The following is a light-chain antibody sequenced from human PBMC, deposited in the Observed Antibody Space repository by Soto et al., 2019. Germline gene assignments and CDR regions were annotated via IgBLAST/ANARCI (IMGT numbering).Light chain of an antibody. CDR1: QSVSSN. CDR3: QQYNNWPLT. V-gene: IGKV3D-15*01. CDR2: GAS. Sequence: EIVLAQSPVTLSLSPGERATLSCRASQSVSSNYLAWYQKKPGQAPRLLIYGASTRATGFPARFSGSGSGTEFTLTISSLQSEDFAVYYCQQYNNWPLTFGGGAKVDIK. J-gene: IGKJ4*01.